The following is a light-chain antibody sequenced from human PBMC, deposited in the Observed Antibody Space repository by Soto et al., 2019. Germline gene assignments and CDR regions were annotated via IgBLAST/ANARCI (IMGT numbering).Light chain of an antibody. Sequence: EIVLTQSTDTLSLSPGERATLSCRASQSVSSSLAWYQQKPGQAPRLLIYDASNRATGIPARFRGSGSGTAFTLSISSLERGVCEVYYCHQRSNWPAECTFGPGTKVDSK. V-gene: IGKV3-11*01. J-gene: IGKJ3*01. CDR2: DAS. CDR3: HQRSNWPAECT. CDR1: QSVSSS.